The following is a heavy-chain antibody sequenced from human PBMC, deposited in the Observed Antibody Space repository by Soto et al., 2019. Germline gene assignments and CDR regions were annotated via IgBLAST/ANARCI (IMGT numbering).Heavy chain of an antibody. Sequence: GGSLRLSCAASGFTFSSYSMNWVRQAPGKGLEWVSSISSSSSYIYYADSVKGRFTISRDNAKNSLYLQMNSLRAEDTAVYYCARAGLAYYDSSRNWFDPWGQGTLVTVSS. V-gene: IGHV3-21*01. CDR2: ISSSSSYI. CDR1: GFTFSSYS. J-gene: IGHJ5*02. D-gene: IGHD3-22*01. CDR3: ARAGLAYYDSSRNWFDP.